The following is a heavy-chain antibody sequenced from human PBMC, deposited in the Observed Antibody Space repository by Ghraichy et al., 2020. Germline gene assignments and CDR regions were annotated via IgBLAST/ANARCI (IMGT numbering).Heavy chain of an antibody. D-gene: IGHD3-3*01. Sequence: GGSLRLSCAASGFSVSSHYMSWVRRAPGKGLEWVSYIHTAGTTYYADSVKGRFSVSRHSSNNTFFLQMDSLRPDDTAVYYCARGKSTGYDFWCGFYVDYWGQGIRVTVSA. CDR2: IHTAGTT. V-gene: IGHV3-53*04. J-gene: IGHJ4*02. CDR3: ARGKSTGYDFWCGFYVDY. CDR1: GFSVSSHY.